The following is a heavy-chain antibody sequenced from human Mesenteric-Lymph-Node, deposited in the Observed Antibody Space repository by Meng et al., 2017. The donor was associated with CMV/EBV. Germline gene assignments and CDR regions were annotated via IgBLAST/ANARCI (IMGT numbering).Heavy chain of an antibody. CDR2: IYPGDSDT. Sequence: GGSLRLSCKGSGYSFTSYWIGWVRQMPGKGLEWMGIIYPGDSDTRYSPSFQGQVTISADKSISTAYLQWSSLKASDTAMYYCARALNYYDSSGYSAFDIWGQGTMVTVSS. V-gene: IGHV5-51*01. CDR3: ARALNYYDSSGYSAFDI. J-gene: IGHJ3*02. D-gene: IGHD3-22*01. CDR1: GYSFTSYW.